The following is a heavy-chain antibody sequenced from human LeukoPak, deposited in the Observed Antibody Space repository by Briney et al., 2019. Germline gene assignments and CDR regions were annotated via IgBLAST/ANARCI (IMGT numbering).Heavy chain of an antibody. CDR2: ISAYNGNT. CDR1: GYTFTSYG. CDR3: ARDEAQLPTSYYYYYYGMDV. D-gene: IGHD2-2*01. Sequence: ASVTVPCKASGYTFTSYGISWVRQDPGQGLEWIGWISAYNGNTNYAQKLQGRVTMTTDTSTSKAYMELTRLRSDDTAVYYCARDEAQLPTSYYYYYYGMDVWGQGTTVTVSS. J-gene: IGHJ6*02. V-gene: IGHV1-18*01.